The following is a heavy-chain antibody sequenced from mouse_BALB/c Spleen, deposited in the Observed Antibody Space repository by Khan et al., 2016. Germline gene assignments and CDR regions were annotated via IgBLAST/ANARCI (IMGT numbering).Heavy chain of an antibody. CDR2: IRLKSENYAT. Sequence: EVKLEESGGGLVQPGGSMKLSCVASGFTSSSYWMSWVRQSPEKGLEWVAQIRLKSENYATHYAESVRGKFTISSVDSKSRLYLQMNSLRVEDTGIYYCTGGYGLGAMDYGGRGTSVTVSS. D-gene: IGHD2-2*01. J-gene: IGHJ4*01. CDR3: TGGYGLGAMDY. V-gene: IGHV6-3*03. CDR1: GFTSSSYW.